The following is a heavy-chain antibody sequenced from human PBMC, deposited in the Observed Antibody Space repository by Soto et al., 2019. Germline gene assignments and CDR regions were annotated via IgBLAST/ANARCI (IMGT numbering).Heavy chain of an antibody. D-gene: IGHD2-15*01. CDR3: TAADCIGGSCFSLGRYYYYCGMNV. CDR1: EFTFNNAW. V-gene: IGHV3-15*01. J-gene: IGHJ6*02. Sequence: GGSLRLSCAASEFTFNNAWMSWVRQAPGKGLEWVGRIKSKPDGGTTDYAAPVKGRFTISRDDSRNTLYLQMHSLKTEDTAIYYCTAADCIGGSCFSLGRYYYYCGMNVWGQGTTVTVSS. CDR2: IKSKPDGGTT.